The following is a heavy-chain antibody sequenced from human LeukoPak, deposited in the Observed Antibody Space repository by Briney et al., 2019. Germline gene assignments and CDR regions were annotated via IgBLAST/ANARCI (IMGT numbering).Heavy chain of an antibody. CDR1: GYTFTSYG. D-gene: IGHD6-19*01. CDR2: ISAYNGNT. V-gene: IGHV1-18*01. Sequence: ASVKVSCKASGYTFTSYGISWVRQAPGQGVEWMGWISAYNGNTNYAQKLQGRVTMTTDTSTSTAYMELRSLRSDDTAVYYCARDQGIAVAGTPFDYWGQGTLVTVSS. CDR3: ARDQGIAVAGTPFDY. J-gene: IGHJ4*02.